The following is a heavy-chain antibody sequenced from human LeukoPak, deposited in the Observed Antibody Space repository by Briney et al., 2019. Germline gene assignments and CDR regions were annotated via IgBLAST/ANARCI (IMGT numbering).Heavy chain of an antibody. J-gene: IGHJ6*02. CDR1: GYSINNYW. CDR3: ARPPSGSLYGMDV. CDR2: IYPADSDI. D-gene: IGHD3-10*01. Sequence: GESLKISCKGSGYSINNYWIGWVRQMPGKGLEWMGIIYPADSDIRYSPSFQGQVTISADKSISTAYLQWSSLKASDTAMYYCARPPSGSLYGMDVWGQGTTVTVSS. V-gene: IGHV5-51*01.